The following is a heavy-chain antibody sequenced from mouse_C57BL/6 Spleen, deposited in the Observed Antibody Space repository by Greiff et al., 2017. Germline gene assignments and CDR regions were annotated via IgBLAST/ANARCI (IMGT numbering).Heavy chain of an antibody. CDR1: GYAFSSSW. V-gene: IGHV1-82*01. CDR2: IYPGDGDT. D-gene: IGHD2-1*01. J-gene: IGHJ4*01. CDR3: ARRDGNGAMDY. Sequence: VQLQQSGPELVKPGASVKISCKASGYAFSSSWMNWVKQRPGKGLEWIGRIYPGDGDTTYNGKFKGKATLTADKSSSTAYMQLSSLTSEDSAVYFCARRDGNGAMDYWGQGTSVTVSS.